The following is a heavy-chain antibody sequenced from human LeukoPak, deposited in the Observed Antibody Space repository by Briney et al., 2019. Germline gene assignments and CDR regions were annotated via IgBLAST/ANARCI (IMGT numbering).Heavy chain of an antibody. Sequence: GGSLRLSCAASGFTFSSYAMHWVRQAPGKGLEWVADISYDGSDKYYADSVKGRCTISRDNSKNTVYLQINSLRVEDTAVYYCARETPRRGETRDGYRWGQGTLVTVSS. CDR1: GFTFSSYA. CDR3: ARETPRRGETRDGYR. D-gene: IGHD5-24*01. V-gene: IGHV3-30-3*01. J-gene: IGHJ4*02. CDR2: ISYDGSDK.